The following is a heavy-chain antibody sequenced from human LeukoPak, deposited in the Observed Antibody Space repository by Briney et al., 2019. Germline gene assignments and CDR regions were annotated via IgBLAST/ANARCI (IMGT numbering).Heavy chain of an antibody. J-gene: IGHJ4*02. CDR2: INPSGGST. CDR1: GYTFTSYY. Sequence: ASVKVSCKASGYTFTSYYMHWVRQAPGQELEWMGIINPSGGSTNYVQKFQGRVAMTRDTSTSTVYMELGSLRSEDTAVYYCARGGNPLYGLDCWGQGTLVTVSS. V-gene: IGHV1-46*01. D-gene: IGHD1-14*01. CDR3: ARGGNPLYGLDC.